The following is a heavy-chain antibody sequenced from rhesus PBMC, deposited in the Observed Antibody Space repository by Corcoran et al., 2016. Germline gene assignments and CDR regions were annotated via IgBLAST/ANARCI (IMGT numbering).Heavy chain of an antibody. CDR3: ARDGTGDIDY. CDR2: IYGSRWNT. V-gene: IGHV4-76*01. Sequence: QVKLQESGPGVVKPSETLSLTCAVSGYSISSGYDWSWIRQPPGKGLEWIGYIYGSRWNTNYNPSLKNRVTSSKDTSKNQFSLNLSSVTAADTAVYYCARDGTGDIDYWGQGVLVTVSS. J-gene: IGHJ4*01. D-gene: IGHD7-45*01. CDR1: GYSISSGYD.